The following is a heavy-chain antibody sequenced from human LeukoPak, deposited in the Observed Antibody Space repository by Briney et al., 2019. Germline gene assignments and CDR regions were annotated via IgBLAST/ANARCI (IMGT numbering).Heavy chain of an antibody. D-gene: IGHD4-23*01. Sequence: SETLSLTCTVSGGSISSSSYYWGWIRQPPGKGLDWIGSIYYSGSTYYNPSLKSRVTISVDTSKNQFSLKLSSVTAADTAVYYCARTRGGVVTRVRNYYYYYMDVWGKGTTVTISS. CDR2: IYYSGST. V-gene: IGHV4-39*07. CDR3: ARTRGGVVTRVRNYYYYYMDV. CDR1: GGSISSSSYY. J-gene: IGHJ6*03.